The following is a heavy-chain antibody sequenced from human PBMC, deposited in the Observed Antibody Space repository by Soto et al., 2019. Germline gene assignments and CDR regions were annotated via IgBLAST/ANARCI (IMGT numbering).Heavy chain of an antibody. V-gene: IGHV4-61*01. D-gene: IGHD4-17*01. CDR1: GGSVSSGSYY. CDR3: ARDDYGGTDAFDI. J-gene: IGHJ3*02. CDR2: IYYSGST. Sequence: QVQLQESGPGLVKPSETLSLTCTVSGGSVSSGSYYWSWIRQPPGKGLEWIGYIYYSGSTNYNPSLKSRVTISVDTSKNQFSLKLSSVTAADTAVYYCARDDYGGTDAFDIWGQGTMVTVSS.